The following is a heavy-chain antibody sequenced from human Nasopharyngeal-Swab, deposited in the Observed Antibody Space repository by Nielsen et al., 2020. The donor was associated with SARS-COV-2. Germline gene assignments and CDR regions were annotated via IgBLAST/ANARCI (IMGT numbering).Heavy chain of an antibody. CDR2: ISGSGGST. Sequence: GGSLRLSCAASGFTFSSYAMSWVRQAPGKGLEWVSAISGSGGSTYYADSVKGRFTISRDNSKNTLYLQMNSLRAEDTAVYYCAKVEVRGALGYYYYMDVWGKGTTVTVSS. D-gene: IGHD3-10*01. J-gene: IGHJ6*03. V-gene: IGHV3-23*01. CDR3: AKVEVRGALGYYYYMDV. CDR1: GFTFSSYA.